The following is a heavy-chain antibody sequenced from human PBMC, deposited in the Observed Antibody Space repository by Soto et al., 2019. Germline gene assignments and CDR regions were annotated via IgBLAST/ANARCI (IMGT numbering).Heavy chain of an antibody. Sequence: QITLKESGPALVKPTQPLTLTCTFSEFSLATSGVGVGWIRQPPGKALEWLALISWDDDKRYSTSLKSRLTITKNASKNQVVLTLTNMDPVDSATYYGAHHYDAFDIWGQGTMVTVSS. CDR2: ISWDDDK. J-gene: IGHJ3*02. CDR1: EFSLATSGVG. V-gene: IGHV2-5*02. CDR3: AHHYDAFDI.